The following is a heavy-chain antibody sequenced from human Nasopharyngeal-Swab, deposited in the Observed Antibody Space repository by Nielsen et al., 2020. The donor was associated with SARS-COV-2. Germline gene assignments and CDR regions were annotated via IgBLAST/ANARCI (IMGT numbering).Heavy chain of an antibody. CDR2: INAGNGNT. D-gene: IGHD3-22*01. J-gene: IGHJ3*02. V-gene: IGHV1-3*01. CDR1: GYTFTSYA. Sequence: ASVKVSCKASGYTFTSYAMHWVRQAPGQRLEWMGWINAGNGNTKYSQKFQGRVTITRDTSASTAYMELSSLRSEDTAVYYCARAQDYYDSSGSAFDIWCQGTMVTVSS. CDR3: ARAQDYYDSSGSAFDI.